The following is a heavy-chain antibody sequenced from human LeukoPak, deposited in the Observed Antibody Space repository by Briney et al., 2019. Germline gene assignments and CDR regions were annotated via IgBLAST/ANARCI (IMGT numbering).Heavy chain of an antibody. CDR2: IIPIFGTA. J-gene: IGHJ4*02. CDR1: GGTFSSYA. D-gene: IGHD3-9*01. Sequence: SVKVSCKASGGTFSSYAISWVRQAPGQGLEWMGGIIPIFGTANYAQKFQGRVTITADESTSTAYMELSSLRSEDTAVYYCARGEAIYDILTGYYPNPFDYWGQGTLVTVSS. V-gene: IGHV1-69*01. CDR3: ARGEAIYDILTGYYPNPFDY.